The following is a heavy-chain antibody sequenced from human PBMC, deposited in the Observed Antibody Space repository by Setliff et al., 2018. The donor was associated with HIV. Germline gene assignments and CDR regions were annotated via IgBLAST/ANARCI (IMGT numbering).Heavy chain of an antibody. J-gene: IGHJ3*01. CDR2: ISPNSDYI. Sequence: LRLSCAASGFAFDNYAMFWVRQAPGKGLEYVSGISPNSDYIGYADSVRGRFTISRDNAKNSLYLQMNSLRTEDTALYYCAKRYWTYPTYAADLWGQGTMVTVSS. CDR3: AKRYWTYPTYAADL. D-gene: IGHD2-15*01. V-gene: IGHV3-9*01. CDR1: GFAFDNYA.